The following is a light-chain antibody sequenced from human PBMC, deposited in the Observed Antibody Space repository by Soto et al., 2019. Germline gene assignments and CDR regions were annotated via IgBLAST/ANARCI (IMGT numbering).Light chain of an antibody. CDR3: QQRSNWPPGGP. CDR1: QSVSSY. Sequence: EIVLTQSPATLSLSPGERATLSCGASQSVSSYLAWYQQKPGKAPRLLIYDASNRATGIPARFSGSGSGTDFTLNISSLEPEDFAVYYCQQRSNWPPGGPFGQGTRLEIK. J-gene: IGKJ5*01. CDR2: DAS. V-gene: IGKV3-11*01.